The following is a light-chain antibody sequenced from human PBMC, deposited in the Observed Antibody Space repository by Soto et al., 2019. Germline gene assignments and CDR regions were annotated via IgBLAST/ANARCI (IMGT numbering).Light chain of an antibody. CDR3: SSYAGSNNLYV. CDR1: SSDVGGYNF. Sequence: QTVVTQPPSASGSPGHSVTISCTGTSSDVGGYNFDSWYQHQPGKAPKLMIYDVSKRPSGVPDRFSGSKSGNSASLTVSGLQAEDEADYYCSSYAGSNNLYVFGTGTKLTVL. CDR2: DVS. J-gene: IGLJ1*01. V-gene: IGLV2-8*01.